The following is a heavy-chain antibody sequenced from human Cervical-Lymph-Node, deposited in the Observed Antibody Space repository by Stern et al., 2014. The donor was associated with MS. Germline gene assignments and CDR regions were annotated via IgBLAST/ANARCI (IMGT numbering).Heavy chain of an antibody. V-gene: IGHV1-46*02. CDR1: GYIFNSYY. J-gene: IGHJ1*01. CDR2: ITPSGSRR. CDR3: ARDHSPXYXXXXXXX. D-gene: IGHD4-17*01. Sequence: VQLXXXGAEIKKPGASVKVSCKASGYIFNSYYLHWVRQTPGQGLEWMGIITPSGSRRSYAPKFQGRVNXXSDTPTTTXXXXXXXLRPDXXXXXXXARDHSPXYXXXXXXXWG.